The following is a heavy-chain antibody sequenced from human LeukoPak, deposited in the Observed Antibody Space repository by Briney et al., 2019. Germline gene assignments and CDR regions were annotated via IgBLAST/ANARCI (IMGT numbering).Heavy chain of an antibody. V-gene: IGHV3-30-3*01. CDR1: GFTFSSYA. CDR3: AKGGTSVLIYYYFDY. J-gene: IGHJ4*02. Sequence: PGGSLRLSCAASGFTFSSYAMSWVRQAPGKGLEWVAVISYDGSNKYYADSVKGRFTISRDNSKNTLYLQMNRLRAEDTAFYYCAKGGTSVLIYYYFDYWGQGTLVTVSS. CDR2: ISYDGSNK. D-gene: IGHD4-11*01.